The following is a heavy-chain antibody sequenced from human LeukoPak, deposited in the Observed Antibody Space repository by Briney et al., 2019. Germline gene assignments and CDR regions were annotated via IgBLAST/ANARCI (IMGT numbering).Heavy chain of an antibody. CDR3: ARASTTVPNLLDN. J-gene: IGHJ4*02. CDR1: GFTFSTYW. V-gene: IGHV3-74*01. D-gene: IGHD4-17*01. CDR2: INGDGSST. Sequence: GGSLRLSCVASGFTFSTYWMHWVRQAPRKGLLWVSRINGDGSSTNYADSVKGRFTISRDNAKNTLYLQMNSLRAEDTAVYYCARASTTVPNLLDNWGQGTLFSLSS.